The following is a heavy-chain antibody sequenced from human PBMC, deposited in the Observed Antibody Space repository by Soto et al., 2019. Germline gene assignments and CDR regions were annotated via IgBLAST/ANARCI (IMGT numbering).Heavy chain of an antibody. D-gene: IGHD3-22*01. CDR2: INHSGST. J-gene: IGHJ5*02. CDR1: GGSFSGYY. CDR3: ARGLGSSSGYYRRWFDP. Sequence: QVQLQQWGAGLLKPSETLSLTCAVYGGSFSGYYWSWIRQPPGKGLEWIGEINHSGSTNYNPSLNSRVTISVDTSKNQFSLKLSSVTAADTAVYYCARGLGSSSGYYRRWFDPWGQGTLVTVSS. V-gene: IGHV4-34*01.